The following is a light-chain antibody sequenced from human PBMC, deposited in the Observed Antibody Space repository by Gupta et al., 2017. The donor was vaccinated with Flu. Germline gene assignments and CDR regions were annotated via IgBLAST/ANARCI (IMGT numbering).Light chain of an antibody. CDR3: AAWDDSMNGRV. CDR1: SSHIGSNT. Sequence: QSLLTQPPSASGTPGQRVTISCSGSSSHIGSNTVNWYQQLPGTAPNLLIYSNNQRPSGVPDRFSGSKSGTSASLAISGLQAEDEADYYCAAWDDSMNGRVFGGGTKLTVL. CDR2: SNN. V-gene: IGLV1-44*01. J-gene: IGLJ3*02.